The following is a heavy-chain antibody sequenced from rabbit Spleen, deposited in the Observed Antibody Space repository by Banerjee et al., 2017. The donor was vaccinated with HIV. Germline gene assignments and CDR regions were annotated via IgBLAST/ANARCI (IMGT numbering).Heavy chain of an antibody. V-gene: IGHV1S45*01. Sequence: QEQLVESGGDLVKPEGSLTLTCIASGVSFSGDSYMCWVRQAPGKGLEWVVCIDAGSSGFTYFASWAKGRFTISKTSSTTVTLQMTSLTAADTATYFCARDLAGVIGWNFGWWGQGTLVTVS. CDR2: IDAGSSGFT. CDR3: ARDLAGVIGWNFGW. CDR1: GVSFSGDSY. J-gene: IGHJ4*01. D-gene: IGHD4-1*01.